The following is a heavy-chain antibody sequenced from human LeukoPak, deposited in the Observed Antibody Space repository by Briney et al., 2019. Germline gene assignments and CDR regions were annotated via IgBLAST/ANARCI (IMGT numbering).Heavy chain of an antibody. CDR3: AREGYYDSSGYYFGY. V-gene: IGHV1-2*02. D-gene: IGHD3-22*01. CDR2: INPNSGGT. J-gene: IGHJ4*02. CDR1: GYTFTGHY. Sequence: ASVKVSCKASGYTFTGHYMHWVRQAPGQGLEWMGWINPNSGGTNYAQKFQGRVTMTRDTSISTAYMELSRLRSDDTAVYYCAREGYYDSSGYYFGYWGQGTLVTVSS.